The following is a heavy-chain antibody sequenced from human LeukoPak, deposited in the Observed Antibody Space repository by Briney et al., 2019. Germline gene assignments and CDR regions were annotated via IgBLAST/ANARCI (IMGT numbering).Heavy chain of an antibody. D-gene: IGHD3-16*01. CDR2: ISSNGGST. CDR1: GFTFSSYG. V-gene: IGHV3-64*01. J-gene: IGHJ4*02. CDR3: ARGPVYAY. Sequence: GGSLRLSCVVSGFTFSSYGMHWVRQAPGKGLEYVSAISSNGGSTYYANSVKGRFTIPRDNSKNTSYLQMGSLRAEDTAVYYCARGPVYAYWGQGTLVTVSS.